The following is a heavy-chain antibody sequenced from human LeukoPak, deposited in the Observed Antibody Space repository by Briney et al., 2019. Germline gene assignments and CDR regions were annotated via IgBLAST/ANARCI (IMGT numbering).Heavy chain of an antibody. CDR2: ISSSGSTI. D-gene: IGHD4-17*01. CDR3: ATLGDPVPDLDY. J-gene: IGHJ4*02. V-gene: IGHV3-48*03. Sequence: GGSLRLSCAASGFTFSSYEMNWVRQAPGKGLEWVSYISSSGSTIYYADSVKGRFTISRDNAKNSLYLQMNSLRAEDTAVYYCATLGDPVPDLDYWGQGTLVTVSS. CDR1: GFTFSSYE.